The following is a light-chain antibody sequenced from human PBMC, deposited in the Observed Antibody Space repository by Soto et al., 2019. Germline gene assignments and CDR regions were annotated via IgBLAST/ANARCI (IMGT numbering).Light chain of an antibody. CDR3: QQFAKSST. J-gene: IGKJ1*01. V-gene: IGKV1-5*01. CDR2: DAS. Sequence: DIQMTQSPSTLSASVGDGVTITCRASQSISTWLAWYQQKPGKAPKLLIYDASTLESGVPSRFSGSGSGTEFTLTISSLQPDDFATYYCQQFAKSSTFGQVTKVDIK. CDR1: QSISTW.